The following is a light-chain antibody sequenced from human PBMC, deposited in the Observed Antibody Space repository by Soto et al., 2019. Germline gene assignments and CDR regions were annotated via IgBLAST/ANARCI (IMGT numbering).Light chain of an antibody. Sequence: QTVVTQEPSFSVSPGGTVTLTCGLTSGSVSTRNYPSWYQQIPGQAPRTLIYNTNTRSSGVPDRSSGSILGNKAALTITGAQAADESDYYCALYVGSGIHWVFGGGTKLTVL. V-gene: IGLV8-61*01. CDR3: ALYVGSGIHWV. CDR2: NTN. J-gene: IGLJ3*02. CDR1: SGSVSTRNY.